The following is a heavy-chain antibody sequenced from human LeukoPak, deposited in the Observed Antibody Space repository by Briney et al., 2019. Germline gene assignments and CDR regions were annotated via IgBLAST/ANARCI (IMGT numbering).Heavy chain of an antibody. CDR3: ARVSSGYYTYFDY. Sequence: SETLSLTCAVSGGSFSGYYWTWIRQPPGKGLEWIGEINHSGSANYNPSLRSRVTMSVDTSKNQFSLKLSSVTAADTAVYYCARVSSGYYTYFDYWGQGTLVTVSS. CDR2: INHSGSA. D-gene: IGHD3-3*01. V-gene: IGHV4-34*01. CDR1: GGSFSGYY. J-gene: IGHJ4*02.